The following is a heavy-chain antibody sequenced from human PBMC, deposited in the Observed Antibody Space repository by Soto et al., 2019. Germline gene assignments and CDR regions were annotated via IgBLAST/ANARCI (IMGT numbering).Heavy chain of an antibody. D-gene: IGHD3-16*02. V-gene: IGHV3-21*06. Sequence: EVQVVESGGGLVKPGGSLRLSCAASGFTFRSYSINWVRQAPGKGLEWVSSISGRGSDIYYAESVKGRFTSYRDNAKNSLYLQMNSLRAEDTAVYYCARAGDYDYIWGSYRADWFDPWGQGTLVTVSS. CDR2: ISGRGSDI. CDR1: GFTFRSYS. CDR3: ARAGDYDYIWGSYRADWFDP. J-gene: IGHJ5*02.